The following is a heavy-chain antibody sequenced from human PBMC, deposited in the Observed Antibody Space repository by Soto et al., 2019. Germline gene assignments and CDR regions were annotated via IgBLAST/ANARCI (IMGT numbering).Heavy chain of an antibody. CDR3: ARSSGGYSYGPSYNWFDP. J-gene: IGHJ5*02. Sequence: SETLSLTCTVSGGSISSSSYYWGWIRQPPGKGLEWIGSIYYSGSTYYNPSLKSRVTTSVDTSKNQFSLKLSSVTAVDTAVYYCARSSGGYSYGPSYNWFDPWGQGTLVTVS. CDR2: IYYSGST. V-gene: IGHV4-39*07. CDR1: GGSISSSSYY. D-gene: IGHD5-18*01.